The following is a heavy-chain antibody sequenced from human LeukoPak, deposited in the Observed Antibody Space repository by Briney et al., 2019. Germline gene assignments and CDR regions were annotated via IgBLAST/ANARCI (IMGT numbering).Heavy chain of an antibody. Sequence: PSETLSLTCTVSGGSISSYYWSWIRQPAGKGPEWIGRIYTSGSTNYNPSLKSRVTMSVDTSKNQFSLKLSSVTAADTAVYYCARDYYGSSGFYYYYMDVWGKGTTVTISS. CDR2: IYTSGST. V-gene: IGHV4-4*07. J-gene: IGHJ6*03. CDR1: GGSISSYY. CDR3: ARDYYGSSGFYYYYMDV. D-gene: IGHD3-22*01.